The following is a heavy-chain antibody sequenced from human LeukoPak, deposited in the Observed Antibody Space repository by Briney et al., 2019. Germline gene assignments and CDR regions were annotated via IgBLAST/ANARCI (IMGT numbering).Heavy chain of an antibody. D-gene: IGHD2-2*01. Sequence: GGSLRLSCAASGFTVSSNYMSWVRQAPGKGLEWVSVIYSGGSTYYADSVKGRFTISRDNSKNTLYLQMNSMRAEDTAVYYCARRRGCSSTSCYDAFDIWGQGTMVTVSS. CDR2: IYSGGST. V-gene: IGHV3-53*01. CDR3: ARRRGCSSTSCYDAFDI. J-gene: IGHJ3*02. CDR1: GFTVSSNY.